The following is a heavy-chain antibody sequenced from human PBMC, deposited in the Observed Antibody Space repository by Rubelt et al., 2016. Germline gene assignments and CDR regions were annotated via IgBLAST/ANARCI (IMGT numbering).Heavy chain of an antibody. CDR2: TYYRSKWYN. CDR3: ARARVGYCFDY. Sequence: QSPSRGLEWLGRTYYRSKWYNDYAVSVKSRITINPDTSKNQFSLQLNSVTPEDTAVYYCARARVGYCFDYWGQGTLVTVSS. V-gene: IGHV6-1*01. J-gene: IGHJ4*02. D-gene: IGHD2-2*03.